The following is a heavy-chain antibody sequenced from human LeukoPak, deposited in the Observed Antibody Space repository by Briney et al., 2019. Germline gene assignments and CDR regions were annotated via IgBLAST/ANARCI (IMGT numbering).Heavy chain of an antibody. CDR2: INQSGRT. CDR3: ARGGSAYITSWNRSLHNWFDP. V-gene: IGHV4-34*01. J-gene: IGHJ5*02. CDR1: RGFFSGYY. Sequence: MPSETLSLTCDISRGFFSGYYWGWIRQPPGKGLEWIGEINQSGRTNYNPSLKSRVTISADTSKNQFSLKLRSVTAADTAVFYCARGGSAYITSWNRSLHNWFDPWGQGTLVTVSS. D-gene: IGHD6-13*01.